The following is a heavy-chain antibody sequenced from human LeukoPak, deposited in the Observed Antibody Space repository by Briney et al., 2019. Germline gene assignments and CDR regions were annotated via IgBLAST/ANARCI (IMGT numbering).Heavy chain of an antibody. V-gene: IGHV4-30-4*07. Sequence: SETLSLTCAVSGGSISSGVYSWSWVRQPPGKGLEWIGYIYYGGNTYYNPSLKSRLTISLDTSNNQFSLKLSSVTAADTAVYYCARDSGTSGEVKFDPWGQGTRVTVSS. J-gene: IGHJ5*02. D-gene: IGHD3-10*01. CDR1: GGSISSGVYS. CDR2: IYYGGNT. CDR3: ARDSGTSGEVKFDP.